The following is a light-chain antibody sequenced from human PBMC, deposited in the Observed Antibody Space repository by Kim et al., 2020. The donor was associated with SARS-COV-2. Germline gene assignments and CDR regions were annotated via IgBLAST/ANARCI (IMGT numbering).Light chain of an antibody. CDR1: QGINNW. CDR2: AAS. V-gene: IGKV1-12*01. Sequence: DIQMTQSPSSVSASVGDRVTITCRASQGINNWLAWYQQKPGKAPKLLIYAASSSQSGVPSRFSGSGSGTDFTLTISSLQPEDFATYYCQQANSFPVTFGQGTRLEIK. J-gene: IGKJ5*01. CDR3: QQANSFPVT.